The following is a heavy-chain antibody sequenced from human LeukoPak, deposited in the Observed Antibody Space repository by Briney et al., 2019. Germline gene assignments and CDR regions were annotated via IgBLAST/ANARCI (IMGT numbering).Heavy chain of an antibody. CDR3: ARDLAAAGTY. Sequence: ASVKVSCKASGGTFSSYAISWVRQAPGQGLEWMGRIIPIFGTAIYAQKFQGRVTITTDESTSTAYMELSSLRSEDTAVYYCARDLAAAGTYWGQGTLVTVSS. J-gene: IGHJ4*02. V-gene: IGHV1-69*05. CDR1: GGTFSSYA. D-gene: IGHD6-13*01. CDR2: IIPIFGTA.